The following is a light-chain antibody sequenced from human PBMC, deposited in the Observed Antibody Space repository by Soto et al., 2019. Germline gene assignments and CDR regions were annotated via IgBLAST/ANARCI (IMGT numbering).Light chain of an antibody. CDR2: GAS. Sequence: ENVLKQSPGTLSLSPGARATLSCRARQSVSSSYLAWYQQKHGQAPRLLIYGASSRATGIPDRFSGSWYGTDVTLTLSRLEPEDVKVYDGQQYNHWPRTFGQGTKVDIK. CDR1: QSVSSSY. J-gene: IGKJ1*01. V-gene: IGKV3-20*01. CDR3: QQYNHWPRT.